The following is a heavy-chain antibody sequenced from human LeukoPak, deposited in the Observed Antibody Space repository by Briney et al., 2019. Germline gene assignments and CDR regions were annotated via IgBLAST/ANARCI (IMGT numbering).Heavy chain of an antibody. V-gene: IGHV3-23*01. D-gene: IGHD1-26*01. CDR2: ITTTGDST. CDR3: ARVSGSYYGYFDY. CDR1: GFTFSSYG. Sequence: GGSLRLSCAASGFTFSSYGMSWVRQAPGKGLEWVSSITTTGDSTNYADSVKGRFTISRDNSKNSLYLQMNSLRAEDTAVYYCARVSGSYYGYFDYWGQGTLVTVSS. J-gene: IGHJ4*02.